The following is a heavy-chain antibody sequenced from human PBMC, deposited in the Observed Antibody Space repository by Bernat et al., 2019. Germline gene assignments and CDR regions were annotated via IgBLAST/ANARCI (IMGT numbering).Heavy chain of an antibody. D-gene: IGHD4-11*01. Sequence: QITLKESGPTLVKPTQTLTLTCTFSGFSLSTSGVGVGWIRQSPGKALEWLALIYWDGDERYSPSLKSRLTVTKDTSKNQVVLSMTNMDPADPATYYCAHSPPSFSSNYGWFDPWGQGTLVTVSS. J-gene: IGHJ5*02. CDR3: AHSPPSFSSNYGWFDP. CDR1: GFSLSTSGVG. V-gene: IGHV2-5*02. CDR2: IYWDGDE.